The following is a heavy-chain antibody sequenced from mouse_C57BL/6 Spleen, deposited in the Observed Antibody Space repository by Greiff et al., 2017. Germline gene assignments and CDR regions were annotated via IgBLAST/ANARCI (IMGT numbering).Heavy chain of an antibody. CDR2: IDPSDSYT. CDR1: GYTFTSYW. CDR3: ARRRDYDWYFDV. Sequence: VQLQQPGAELVRPGTSVKLSCKASGYTFTSYWMHWVKQRPGQGLEWIGVIDPSDSYTNYNQKFKGKATLTVDTSSSTAYMQLSSLTSEDSAVYYCARRRDYDWYFDVWGTGTTVTVSS. D-gene: IGHD2-4*01. V-gene: IGHV1-59*01. J-gene: IGHJ1*03.